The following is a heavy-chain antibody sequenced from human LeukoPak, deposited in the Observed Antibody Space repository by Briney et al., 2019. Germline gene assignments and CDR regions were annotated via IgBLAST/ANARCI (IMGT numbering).Heavy chain of an antibody. D-gene: IGHD5-12*01. CDR3: ARQYSAYDLDYFDY. V-gene: IGHV4-39*01. CDR2: IYYTGGT. CDR1: GASITSRSYY. Sequence: SETLSLTCAVSGASITSRSYYWGWSRQPPGKGLEGIGSIYYTGGTYYNTSLKSRVTISVDTSKNQCYLRLNSVTAADTAVYYCARQYSAYDLDYFDYWGQGTLVTVSS. J-gene: IGHJ4*02.